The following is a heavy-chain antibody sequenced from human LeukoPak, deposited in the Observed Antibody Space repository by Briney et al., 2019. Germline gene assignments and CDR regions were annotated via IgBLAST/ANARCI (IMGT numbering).Heavy chain of an antibody. CDR1: GFTFSSYW. CDR2: ITSEGSST. CDR3: ARGYYDSSGYPYFDY. J-gene: IGHJ4*02. V-gene: IGHV3-74*01. Sequence: GGSLRLSCAASGFTFSSYWMHWVRQVPGKGLVWVSRITSEGSSTSYAASVKGRFTISRDNAKNALYLQMNSLRAEDTAVYYCARGYYDSSGYPYFDYWGQGTLVTVSS. D-gene: IGHD3-22*01.